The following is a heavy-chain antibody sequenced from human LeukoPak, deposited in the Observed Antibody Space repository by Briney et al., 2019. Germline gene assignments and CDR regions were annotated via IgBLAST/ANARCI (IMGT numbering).Heavy chain of an antibody. J-gene: IGHJ4*02. CDR3: AKDQEGGAGTGRFDY. V-gene: IGHV3-23*01. CDR1: GFTFSSYG. Sequence: PGGTLRLSCAASGFTFSSYGMSWVRQAPGKGLEWVSGISGSGSDGSTYYADSVKGRFTISRDNSQNTFYLQMTSLRAEDTAVYYCAKDQEGGAGTGRFDYWGQGTLVTVSS. D-gene: IGHD6-13*01. CDR2: ISGSGSDGST.